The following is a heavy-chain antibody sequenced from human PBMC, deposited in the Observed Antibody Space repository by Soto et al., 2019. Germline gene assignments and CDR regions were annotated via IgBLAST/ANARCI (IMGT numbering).Heavy chain of an antibody. CDR3: ARFLGALNYYYYYGMDV. CDR1: GFTFSDYY. CDR2: ISSSGSTI. V-gene: IGHV3-11*01. Sequence: PGGSRRLSCAASGFTFSDYYMSWIRQAPGKGLEWVSYISSSGSTIYYADSVKGRFTISRDNAKNSLYLQMNSLRAEDTAVYYCARFLGALNYYYYYGMDVWGQGTTVTVS. J-gene: IGHJ6*02.